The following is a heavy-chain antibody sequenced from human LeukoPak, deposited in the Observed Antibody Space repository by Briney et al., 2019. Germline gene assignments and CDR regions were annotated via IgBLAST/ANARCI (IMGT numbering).Heavy chain of an antibody. CDR2: IYPGDSDT. Sequence: GESLQISCTGSGYRFTSEWIAWVRAMPGKGLEWMGMIYPGDSDTRYSPSFQGQVTISADKSISPAYLQWSSLKASGTVMYDCARLASTLIEYWGQGTLVTVSS. CDR3: ARLASTLIEY. CDR1: GYRFTSEW. V-gene: IGHV5-51*01. J-gene: IGHJ4*02. D-gene: IGHD5/OR15-5a*01.